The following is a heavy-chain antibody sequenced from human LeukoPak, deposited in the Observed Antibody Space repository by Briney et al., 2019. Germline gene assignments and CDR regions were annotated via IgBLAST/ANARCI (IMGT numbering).Heavy chain of an antibody. CDR2: IYYSGST. V-gene: IGHV4-39*01. Sequence: SETLSLTCTVSGGSISNSSYYWGWIRQPPGKGLEWIGSIYYSGSTYYNPSLKSRVTISVDTSKNQFSLKLSSVTAADTAVYYCASRDPLTMDFDYWGQGTLVTVSS. D-gene: IGHD3-10*01. CDR3: ASRDPLTMDFDY. J-gene: IGHJ4*02. CDR1: GGSISNSSYY.